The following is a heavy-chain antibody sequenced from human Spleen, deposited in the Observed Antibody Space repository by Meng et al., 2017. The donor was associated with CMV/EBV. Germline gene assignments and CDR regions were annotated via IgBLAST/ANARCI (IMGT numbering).Heavy chain of an antibody. Sequence: GGSLRLSCAASGFTFSSYAMSWVRQAPGKGLEWVSAISGSGGSTYYADSVKGRFTISRDNSKNTLYLQMNSLRAEDTAVYYCARTLFNSWDAFDIWGQGTMVTVSS. D-gene: IGHD1-7*01. J-gene: IGHJ3*02. CDR2: ISGSGGST. CDR1: GFTFSSYA. V-gene: IGHV3-23*01. CDR3: ARTLFNSWDAFDI.